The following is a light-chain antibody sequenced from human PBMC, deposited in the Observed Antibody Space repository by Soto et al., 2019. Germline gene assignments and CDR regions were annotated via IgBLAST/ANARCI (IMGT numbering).Light chain of an antibody. Sequence: IVLTQSPATLSLSPGKRATLSCRASQNISNYLIWYQQKPGQAPRLLIYDVSNRATGIPARFSGSGSWTEFPLTISHLEPEDFAVYYCQQRSNWPRTFGQGTKVEIK. CDR3: QQRSNWPRT. V-gene: IGKV3-11*01. CDR2: DVS. CDR1: QNISNY. J-gene: IGKJ1*01.